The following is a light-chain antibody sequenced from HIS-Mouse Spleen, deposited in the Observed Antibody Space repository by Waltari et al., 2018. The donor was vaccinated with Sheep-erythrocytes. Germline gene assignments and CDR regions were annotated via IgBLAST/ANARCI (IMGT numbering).Light chain of an antibody. J-gene: IGLJ3*02. CDR1: PLPKKL. V-gene: IGLV3-10*01. Sequence: SYELTPPPSVSVSPGQTARTTCPGAPLPKKLSYWYQQKSGQAPVLVIYEDSKRPSGIPERFSGSSSGTMATLTISGAQVEDDADYYCYSTDSSGNHWVFGGGTKLTVL. CDR3: YSTDSSGNHWV. CDR2: EDS.